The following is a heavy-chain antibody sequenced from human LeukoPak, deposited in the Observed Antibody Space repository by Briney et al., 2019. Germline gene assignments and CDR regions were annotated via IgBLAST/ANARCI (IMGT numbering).Heavy chain of an antibody. Sequence: PGGSLRLSCAASGFTFSTFAMIWVRQPPGKGLEWVSSIFPSGGDIHYADSVRGRFTISRDKSKSILSLQMNSLRAEDMAIYYCATYRQVLIPFESWGQGTLVTVSS. V-gene: IGHV3-23*01. CDR1: GFTFSTFA. J-gene: IGHJ4*02. D-gene: IGHD2-8*02. CDR2: IFPSGGDI. CDR3: ATYRQVLIPFES.